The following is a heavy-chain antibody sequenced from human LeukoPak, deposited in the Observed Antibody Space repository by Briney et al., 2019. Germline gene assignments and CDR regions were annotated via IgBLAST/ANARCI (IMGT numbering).Heavy chain of an antibody. CDR2: ISAYNGNT. CDR3: GGCSHYYYYGMDV. V-gene: IGHV1-18*01. D-gene: IGHD2-15*01. CDR1: GYTFTSYG. J-gene: IGHJ6*02. Sequence: ASVRVSCKASGYTFTSYGISWVRQAPGQGLEWMGWISAYNGNTNYAQKLQGRVTMTTDTSTSTAYMELRSLRSDDTAVYYCGGCSHYYYYGMDVWGQGTTVTVSS.